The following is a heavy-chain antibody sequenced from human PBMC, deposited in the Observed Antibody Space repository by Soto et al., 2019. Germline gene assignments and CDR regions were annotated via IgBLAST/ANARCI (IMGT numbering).Heavy chain of an antibody. CDR1: GFTFRSYG. CDR3: ARSYGSGRQTYYYYGMDV. V-gene: IGHV3-30*03. D-gene: IGHD3-10*01. J-gene: IGHJ6*02. CDR2: ISYDGSNK. Sequence: PGGSLRLSCGASGFTFRSYGIHWGRQAPGKGLEWVAVISYDGSNKYYADSVKGRFTISRDNSKNTLYLQMNSLRAEDTAVYYCARSYGSGRQTYYYYGMDVWGQGTTVTVSS.